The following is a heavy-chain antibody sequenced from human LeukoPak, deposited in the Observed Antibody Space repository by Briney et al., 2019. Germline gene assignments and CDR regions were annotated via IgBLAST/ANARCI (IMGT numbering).Heavy chain of an antibody. Sequence: SETLSLTCTVSGGSVSSGSCYWSWVRQPPGKGLEWIGYVYYGGSTNYNPSLKSRVTISADASKHQFSLKLSSVTAADTAVYYCAREPSYFDCWGQGTLVTVSS. CDR1: GGSVSSGSCY. V-gene: IGHV4-61*01. J-gene: IGHJ4*02. CDR2: VYYGGST. CDR3: AREPSYFDC.